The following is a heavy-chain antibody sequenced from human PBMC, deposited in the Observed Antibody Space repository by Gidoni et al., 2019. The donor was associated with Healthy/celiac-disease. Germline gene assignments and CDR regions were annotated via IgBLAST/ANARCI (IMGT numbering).Heavy chain of an antibody. Sequence: QVQLVESGGGVVQPGRSLRLSCAASGFTFSSYGMHWVRQAPGKGLEWVAVISYDGSNKYYADSVKGRFTISRDNSKNTLYLQMNSLRAEDTAVYYCAKDSSSWPSAPYYYGMDVWGQGTTVTVSS. J-gene: IGHJ6*02. CDR3: AKDSSSWPSAPYYYGMDV. CDR1: GFTFSSYG. CDR2: ISYDGSNK. D-gene: IGHD6-13*01. V-gene: IGHV3-30*18.